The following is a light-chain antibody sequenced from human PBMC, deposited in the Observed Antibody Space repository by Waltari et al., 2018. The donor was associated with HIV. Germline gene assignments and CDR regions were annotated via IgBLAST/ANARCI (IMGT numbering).Light chain of an antibody. Sequence: EVVLTQSPATLSLSPGERATLSCRASQSVSSYLAWYQQRPGQAPRLLIYDSSNRATGIPGRFSGSGSGTDFTLTISSLESEDFAVYYWQQRSNWPTWTFGQGTKVEIK. CDR3: QQRSNWPTWT. CDR2: DSS. J-gene: IGKJ1*01. V-gene: IGKV3-11*01. CDR1: QSVSSY.